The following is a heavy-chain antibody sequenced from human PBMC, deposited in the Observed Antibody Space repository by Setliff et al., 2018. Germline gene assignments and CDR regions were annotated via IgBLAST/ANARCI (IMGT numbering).Heavy chain of an antibody. V-gene: IGHV1-18*01. CDR2: ISVYNGNT. Sequence: EASVKVSCKASGYTFRNYAFAWVRQAPGQGLEWVGWISVYNGNTNYAQKLQGRVTMTTDTSTSTAYMELRSLRSADTAVYYCARTYYYDSSGSVFDYWGQGTLVTVSS. CDR1: GYTFRNYA. J-gene: IGHJ4*02. CDR3: ARTYYYDSSGSVFDY. D-gene: IGHD3-22*01.